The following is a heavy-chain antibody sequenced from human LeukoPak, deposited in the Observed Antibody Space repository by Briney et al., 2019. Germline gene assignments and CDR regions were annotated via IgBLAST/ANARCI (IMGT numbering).Heavy chain of an antibody. Sequence: QPGGSLRLSCAASGFTFSSYWMSWVRQAPGKGLEWVANIKQDGSEKYYVDSVKGRFTISRDNAKNSLYLQMNSLRAEDTAVYYCARAIRGYYYYYMDVWGKGTTVTVSS. CDR3: ARAIRGYYYYYMDV. J-gene: IGHJ6*03. CDR1: GFTFSSYW. CDR2: IKQDGSEK. V-gene: IGHV3-7*01.